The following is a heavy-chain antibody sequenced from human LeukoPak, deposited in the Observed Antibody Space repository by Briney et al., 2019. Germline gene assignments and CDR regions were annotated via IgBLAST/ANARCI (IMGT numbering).Heavy chain of an antibody. Sequence: PGGSLRLSCAASGFTFSTYNMNWVRQAPGKGLEWVSYISSSSGTIYYADSVQGRFTISRDNAKNPLYLQMNSLRAEDTAVYYCARRLTASGKHYFDYWGQGTLVTVSS. V-gene: IGHV3-48*01. CDR3: ARRLTASGKHYFDY. CDR1: GFTFSTYN. D-gene: IGHD6-13*01. J-gene: IGHJ4*02. CDR2: ISSSSGTI.